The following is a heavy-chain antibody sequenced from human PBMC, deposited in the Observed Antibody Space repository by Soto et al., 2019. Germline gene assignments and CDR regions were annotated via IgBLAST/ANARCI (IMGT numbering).Heavy chain of an antibody. J-gene: IGHJ4*02. Sequence: ASVKVSCKASGYTFTSYGISWVRQAPGQGLEWMGWISAYNGNTNYAQKLQGRVTMTTDTSTSTAYMELRSLRSDDTAVYYCARDRYCSSTSCYGVFDYWGQGTLVTVSS. V-gene: IGHV1-18*01. CDR3: ARDRYCSSTSCYGVFDY. D-gene: IGHD2-2*01. CDR2: ISAYNGNT. CDR1: GYTFTSYG.